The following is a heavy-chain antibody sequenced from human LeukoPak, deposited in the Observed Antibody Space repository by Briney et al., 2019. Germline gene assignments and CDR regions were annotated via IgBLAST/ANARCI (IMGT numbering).Heavy chain of an antibody. CDR2: EDGET. Sequence: EDGETIYAQKFQGRVTMTEDTSTDTAYMELSSLRSEDTAVYYCATDRGYSSSRYPYRLDYWGQGTLVTVSS. J-gene: IGHJ4*02. CDR3: ATDRGYSSSRYPYRLDY. V-gene: IGHV1-24*01. D-gene: IGHD6-13*01.